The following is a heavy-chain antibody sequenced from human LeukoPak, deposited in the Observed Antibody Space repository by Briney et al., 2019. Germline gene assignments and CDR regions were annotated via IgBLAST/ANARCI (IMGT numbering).Heavy chain of an antibody. J-gene: IGHJ4*02. D-gene: IGHD2-21*01. Sequence: PSETLSLTCTVSGGSISSYYWSWIRQPPGKGLEWIGYIYYSGSTNYNPSLKSRVTISVDTSKNQFSLKLSSVTAADTAVYYCARGLFYGALDYWGQGTLVTVSS. CDR2: IYYSGST. V-gene: IGHV4-59*12. CDR3: ARGLFYGALDY. CDR1: GGSISSYY.